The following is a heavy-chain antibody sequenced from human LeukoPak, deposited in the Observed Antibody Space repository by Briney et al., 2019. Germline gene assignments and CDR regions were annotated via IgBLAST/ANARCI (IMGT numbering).Heavy chain of an antibody. J-gene: IGHJ6*02. D-gene: IGHD3-3*01. V-gene: IGHV1-18*01. CDR3: ARAGYYDFWSGLYGMDV. CDR2: ISAYNGNT. Sequence: ASVKVSCKASGYTFTSYGISWVRQAPGQGLEWMGWISAYNGNTNYAQKLRGRVTMTTDTSTSTAYMELRSLRSDDTAVYYCARAGYYDFWSGLYGMDVWGQGTTVTVSS. CDR1: GYTFTSYG.